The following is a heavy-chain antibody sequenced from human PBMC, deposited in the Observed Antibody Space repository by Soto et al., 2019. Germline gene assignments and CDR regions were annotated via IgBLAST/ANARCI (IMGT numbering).Heavy chain of an antibody. D-gene: IGHD3-16*01. CDR1: GYTFTSYA. CDR2: ISAYNGNT. Sequence: QVQLVQSGAEVKKPGASVKVSCKASGYTFTSYAISWVRQAPGQGLEWMGWISAYNGNTKYAQKHQGRVTMTTETSTSTASIDLSSQSSDETAVYYTARERGGGITFEWGQGTLVTVSS. CDR3: ARERGGGITFE. V-gene: IGHV1-18*01. J-gene: IGHJ4*02.